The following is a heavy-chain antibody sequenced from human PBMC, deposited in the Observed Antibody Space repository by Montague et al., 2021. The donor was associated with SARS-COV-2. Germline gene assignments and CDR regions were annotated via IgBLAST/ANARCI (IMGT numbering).Heavy chain of an antibody. D-gene: IGHD2/OR15-2a*01. V-gene: IGHV4-30-2*06. CDR3: ARKIIANDFDF. Sequence: TLSLTCTVSGVSISSGDYSWNWIRQSPGKGLEWIGLIYESGSTLYNPSLQSRITISVDRSKNQFSLRLNSVTAADTAVYYCARKIIANDFDFWGHGTTVTVSS. CDR1: GVSISSGDYS. CDR2: IYESGST. J-gene: IGHJ3*01.